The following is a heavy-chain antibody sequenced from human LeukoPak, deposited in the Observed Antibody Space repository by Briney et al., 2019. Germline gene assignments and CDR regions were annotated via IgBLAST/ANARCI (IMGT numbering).Heavy chain of an antibody. CDR1: GGTFSSYA. J-gene: IGHJ4*02. Sequence: SVKVSCKASGGTFSSYAISWVRQAPGQGLDWMGGIIPIFGTANYAQKFQGRVTITADESTSTAYMELSSLRSEDTAVYYCARGRYYGSGSYPFVMGYRGQGTLVTVSS. CDR3: ARGRYYGSGSYPFVMGY. V-gene: IGHV1-69*13. D-gene: IGHD3-10*01. CDR2: IIPIFGTA.